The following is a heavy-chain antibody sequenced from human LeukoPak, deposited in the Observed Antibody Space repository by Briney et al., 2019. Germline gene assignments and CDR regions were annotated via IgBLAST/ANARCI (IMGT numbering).Heavy chain of an antibody. Sequence: GGSLRLSCAASGFTLSTHWMHWVRQAPGKGLVWVSRINGDGTTTSYADSVKGRFTISRVNAKSTLYLEMDSLRAEDTAIYYCAWRWYTGIYYYFDLWGQATLVTVSS. CDR3: AWRWYTGIYYYFDL. CDR1: GFTLSTHW. V-gene: IGHV3-74*01. J-gene: IGHJ4*02. CDR2: INGDGTTT. D-gene: IGHD1-26*01.